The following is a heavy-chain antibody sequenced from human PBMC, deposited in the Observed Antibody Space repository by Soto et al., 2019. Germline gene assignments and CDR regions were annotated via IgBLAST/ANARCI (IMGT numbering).Heavy chain of an antibody. V-gene: IGHV3-13*01. CDR2: IGTIRDT. Sequence: XGSLRLSCAASGFTFSTYDMHWVRQATGKGLEWVSAIGTIRDTYYLDSVKGRFTISRENAKSSVYLQMNSLRAGDTAVYYCARGRSNQYESSPPPKFDPWGRGTLVTVSS. CDR1: GFTFSTYD. CDR3: ARGRSNQYESSPPPKFDP. J-gene: IGHJ5*02. D-gene: IGHD2-8*01.